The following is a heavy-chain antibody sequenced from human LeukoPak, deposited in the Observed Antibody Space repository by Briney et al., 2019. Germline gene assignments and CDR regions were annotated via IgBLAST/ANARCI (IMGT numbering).Heavy chain of an antibody. CDR1: RYSSTSYS. Sequence: GESLRIYCQGPRYSSTSYSIRWERQIPRQGMEWMAKIDPSDSYTNYSPSFQGHVTISADKSISTAYLQCSSLKASDTAMYYFARHQALNRPYSGYDSRSAFDIWGQGTMVTVSS. V-gene: IGHV5-10-1*01. D-gene: IGHD5-12*01. CDR3: ARHQALNRPYSGYDSRSAFDI. CDR2: IDPSDSYT. J-gene: IGHJ3*02.